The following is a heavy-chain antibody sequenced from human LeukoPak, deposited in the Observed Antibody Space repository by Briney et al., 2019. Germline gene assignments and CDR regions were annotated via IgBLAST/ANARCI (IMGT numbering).Heavy chain of an antibody. CDR3: ARAWGGYDSSFDY. CDR2: IWYDGSYE. V-gene: IGHV3-33*01. Sequence: PGGSLRLSCAASGFTFSSYGMHWVRQAPGKGLAWVAVIWYDGSYEYYVDSVKGRFTISRDNSKNTVYLQMNSLRAEDTAVYHCARAWGGYDSSFDYWGQGTLVTVSS. J-gene: IGHJ4*02. CDR1: GFTFSSYG. D-gene: IGHD5-12*01.